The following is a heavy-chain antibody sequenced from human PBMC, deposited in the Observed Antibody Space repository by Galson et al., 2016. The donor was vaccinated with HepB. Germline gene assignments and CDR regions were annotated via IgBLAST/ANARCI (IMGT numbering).Heavy chain of an antibody. CDR3: ARMRSELTAGGWGRPFDP. CDR2: IAYDGVYK. Sequence: SLRLSCAASGFSFSASGIHWVRQAPGKGLQWVALIAYDGVYKYYADSVKGRFTISRDNSKNTLYLQMNSLRAEDTAVYYCARMRSELTAGGWGRPFDPWGQGTLVTVSS. CDR1: GFSFSASG. D-gene: IGHD6-13*01. J-gene: IGHJ5*02. V-gene: IGHV3-30*03.